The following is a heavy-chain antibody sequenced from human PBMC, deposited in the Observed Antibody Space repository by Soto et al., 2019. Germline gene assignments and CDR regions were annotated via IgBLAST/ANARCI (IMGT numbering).Heavy chain of an antibody. V-gene: IGHV1-8*01. Sequence: ASVKVSCKASGYTFTSYDINWVRQATGQGLEWMGWMNPNSVNTGYAKNFQGRVTMTTNTSISTAYMELSSLRSEEMAVYYCARRGYDFWSGSPYPYYYYYYMAVWGKGTTVTVSS. CDR1: GYTFTSYD. CDR3: ARRGYDFWSGSPYPYYYYYYMAV. D-gene: IGHD3-3*01. J-gene: IGHJ6*03. CDR2: MNPNSVNT.